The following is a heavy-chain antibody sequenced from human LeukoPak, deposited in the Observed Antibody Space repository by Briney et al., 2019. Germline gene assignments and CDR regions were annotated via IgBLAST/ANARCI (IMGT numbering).Heavy chain of an antibody. CDR3: ARGLDDWDAFDI. CDR2: MDPNSGNT. Sequence: GASVKVSCKASGYTFTSYDINWVRQATGQGLEWMGWMDPNSGNTGYAQKFQGRVTMTRNTSISTAYMELSSLRSEDTAVYYCARGLDDWDAFDIWGQGTMVTVSS. CDR1: GYTFTSYD. V-gene: IGHV1-8*01. D-gene: IGHD3-9*01. J-gene: IGHJ3*02.